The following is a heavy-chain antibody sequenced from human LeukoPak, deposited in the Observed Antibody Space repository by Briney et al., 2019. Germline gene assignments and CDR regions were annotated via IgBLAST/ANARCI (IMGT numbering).Heavy chain of an antibody. V-gene: IGHV4-39*01. CDR3: ARFVDCSSTRCSVYYFDY. Sequence: SETLSLICTVSGGSINSSPYYWGWIRQPPGKGLEWIGTIYYTGSTSYNPSLKSRVTISVDTSKNQFSLKLNSVTAPDTAVYYCARFVDCSSTRCSVYYFDYWGQGNLVTVSS. CDR1: GGSINSSPYY. D-gene: IGHD2-2*01. J-gene: IGHJ4*02. CDR2: IYYTGST.